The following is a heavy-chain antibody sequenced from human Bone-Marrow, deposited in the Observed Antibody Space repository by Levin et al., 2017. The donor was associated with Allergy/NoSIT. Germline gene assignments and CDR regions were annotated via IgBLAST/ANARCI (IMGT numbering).Heavy chain of an antibody. CDR1: GFSFSNYG. CDR3: ARDQVGHTSIYLDY. J-gene: IGHJ4*02. CDR2: ITSSGLYI. D-gene: IGHD2-2*01. Sequence: KAGGSLRLSCAASGFSFSNYGMHWVRQAPGKGLEWVSSITSSGLYIYYGDSVKGRFTISRDNAKNSLSLQMSSLRAEDTAVYYCARDQVGHTSIYLDYWGLGTLVTVSS. V-gene: IGHV3-21*01.